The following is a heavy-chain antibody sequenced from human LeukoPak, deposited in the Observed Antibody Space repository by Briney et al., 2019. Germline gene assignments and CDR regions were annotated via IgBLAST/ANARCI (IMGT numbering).Heavy chain of an antibody. CDR2: LIPIFNTP. V-gene: IGHV1-69*13. Sequence: SVKVSFKASGGTFSNYAFSWVRQAPGQGLEWMGGLIPIFNTPVYAQKFQGRVTINADASTSTAYMELSSLTSDDTALYYCARWAGTGSPQFYGPLDYWGQGTLVTVSS. D-gene: IGHD1-1*01. J-gene: IGHJ4*02. CDR3: ARWAGTGSPQFYGPLDY. CDR1: GGTFSNYA.